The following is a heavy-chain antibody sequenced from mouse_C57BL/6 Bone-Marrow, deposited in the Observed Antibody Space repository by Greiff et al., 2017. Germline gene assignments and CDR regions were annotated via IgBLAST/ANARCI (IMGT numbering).Heavy chain of an antibody. J-gene: IGHJ2*01. CDR3: ARGGLGRFDY. Sequence: VQLQQSGPELVKPGASVKISCKASGYAFSSSWMNWVKQRPGKGLEWIGRIYPGDGDTNYNGKFKGKATLTADKSSSTAYMQLSSLTSEDSAVYCCARGGLGRFDYWGQGTTLTVSS. D-gene: IGHD4-1*01. CDR2: IYPGDGDT. CDR1: GYAFSSSW. V-gene: IGHV1-82*01.